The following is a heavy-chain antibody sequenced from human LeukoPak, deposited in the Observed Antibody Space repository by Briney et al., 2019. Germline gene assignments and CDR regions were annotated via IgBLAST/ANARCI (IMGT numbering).Heavy chain of an antibody. D-gene: IGHD2-15*01. CDR1: GFTFSSYG. CDR2: ISYDGSNK. V-gene: IGHV3-30*18. J-gene: IGHJ4*02. Sequence: PGGSLRLSCAASGFTFSSYGMHWIRQAPGKGLEWVAVISYDGSNKYYADSVKGRFTISRDNSKNTLYLQMNSLRAEDTAVYYCAKDHDIVVVVAALADYWGQGTLVTVSS. CDR3: AKDHDIVVVVAALADY.